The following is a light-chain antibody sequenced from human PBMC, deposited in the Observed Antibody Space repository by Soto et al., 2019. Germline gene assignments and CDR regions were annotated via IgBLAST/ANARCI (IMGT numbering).Light chain of an antibody. J-gene: IGKJ5*01. CDR2: DAS. V-gene: IGKV3-11*01. CDR1: QSVSSY. Sequence: DIVLTQSPAPLSLSPGERATLSCMSSQSVSSYLAWYQQKPGQAPRLLIYDASNRATGIPARFSGSGSGTDFTRTISSLEPEEFAVYYCQQRSNWPPSITFGQGTRLEIK. CDR3: QQRSNWPPSIT.